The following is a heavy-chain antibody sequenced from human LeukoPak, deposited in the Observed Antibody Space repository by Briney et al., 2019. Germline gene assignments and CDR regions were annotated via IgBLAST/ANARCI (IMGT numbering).Heavy chain of an antibody. CDR1: GYSISSGYY. Sequence: SETLSLTCTVSGYSISSGYYWGWIRQPPGKGLEWIGSIYHSGSTYYNPSLKSRVTISVDTSKNQFSLKLSSVTAADTAVYYCARGSGSHNYYYYYGMDVWGQGTTVTVSS. J-gene: IGHJ6*02. V-gene: IGHV4-38-2*02. CDR3: ARGSGSHNYYYYYGMDV. CDR2: IYHSGST. D-gene: IGHD1-26*01.